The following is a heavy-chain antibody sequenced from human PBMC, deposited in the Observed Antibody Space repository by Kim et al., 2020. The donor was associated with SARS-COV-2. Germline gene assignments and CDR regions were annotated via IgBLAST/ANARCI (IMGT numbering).Heavy chain of an antibody. CDR3: GRGGTVKHAFDI. V-gene: IGHV4-59*13. J-gene: IGHJ3*02. Sequence: SETLSLTCSVSGGSISSYYWSWIRQPPGSELEWIGYIYYTGSTNYNPSLQSRGTISLDTSKNQFSLKLSSVTTADTAVYYCGRGGTVKHAFDIWGQGTMVTVSS. CDR2: IYYTGST. CDR1: GGSISSYY. D-gene: IGHD3-16*01.